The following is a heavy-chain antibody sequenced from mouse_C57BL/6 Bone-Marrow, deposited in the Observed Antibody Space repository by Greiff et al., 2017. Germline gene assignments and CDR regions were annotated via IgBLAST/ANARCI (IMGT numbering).Heavy chain of an antibody. CDR3: ARFYYEYDGAY. CDR1: GYTFTSYW. V-gene: IGHV1-7*01. J-gene: IGHJ3*01. CDR2: INPSSGYT. Sequence: VQLQQSGAELAKPGASVKLSCKASGYTFTSYWMHWVKQRPGQGLEWIGYINPSSGYTKYNQKFKDKATLTADTSSSTAYMQLSSLTYEDSAVYNCARFYYEYDGAYWGQGTMVTVSA. D-gene: IGHD2-4*01.